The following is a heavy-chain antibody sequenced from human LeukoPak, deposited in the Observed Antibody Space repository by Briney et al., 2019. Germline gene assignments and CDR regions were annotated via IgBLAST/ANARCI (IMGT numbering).Heavy chain of an antibody. CDR3: ARDFRYCSSTSCPYFDY. CDR2: INTNSGAT. J-gene: IGHJ4*02. V-gene: IGHV1-2*02. D-gene: IGHD2-2*01. Sequence: ASVKVSCKASRYTFTGYYVHWVRQAPGQGLEWMGWINTNSGATNYAREFQGRVTMTRDTSISTAYMELNSLRSDDTALYYCARDFRYCSSTSCPYFDYWGQGTLVTVSS. CDR1: RYTFTGYY.